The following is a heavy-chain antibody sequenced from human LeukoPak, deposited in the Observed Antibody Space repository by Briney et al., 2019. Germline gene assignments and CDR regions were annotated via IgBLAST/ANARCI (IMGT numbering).Heavy chain of an antibody. CDR3: ARDQSGQWLVPYFDY. Sequence: SETLSLTCTASGDSITNSNYYWGWVRQSPGRGLEWLGNIFYNGGPYYNPSFKSRVAISVDTSKNHFSLTLNVVTAADTAVYYCARDQSGQWLVPYFDYWGQGTLVTVSS. CDR2: IFYNGGP. D-gene: IGHD6-19*01. CDR1: GDSITNSNYY. J-gene: IGHJ4*02. V-gene: IGHV4-39*07.